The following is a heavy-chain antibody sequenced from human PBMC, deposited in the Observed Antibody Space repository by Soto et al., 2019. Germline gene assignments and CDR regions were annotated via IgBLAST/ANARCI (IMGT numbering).Heavy chain of an antibody. CDR2: ISSGSKTI. Sequence: VGSLRLSCAASGFTFSGYSVNWVRQAPGKGLEWISYISSGSKTIYYAESVKGRFTVSRDNARNSQYLQMNSLRDEDTAVYYCVREDILGVRSFDYWGQGTLVTVSS. J-gene: IGHJ4*02. CDR3: VREDILGVRSFDY. CDR1: GFTFSGYS. D-gene: IGHD3-9*01. V-gene: IGHV3-48*02.